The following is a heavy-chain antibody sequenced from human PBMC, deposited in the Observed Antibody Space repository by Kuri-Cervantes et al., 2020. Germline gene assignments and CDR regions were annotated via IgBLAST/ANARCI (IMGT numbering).Heavy chain of an antibody. CDR2: ISYDGSNK. J-gene: IGHJ6*02. V-gene: IGHV3-30-3*01. D-gene: IGHD4/OR15-4a*01. CDR1: GFTFSSYA. CDR3: ARFTTRLWHGMDV. Sequence: GESLKISCAASGFTFSSYAMHWVRQAPGKGLEWVTVISYDGSNKYYADSVKGRFTISRDNAKNSLYLQMNSLRAEDTAVYYCARFTTRLWHGMDVWGQGTTVTDSS.